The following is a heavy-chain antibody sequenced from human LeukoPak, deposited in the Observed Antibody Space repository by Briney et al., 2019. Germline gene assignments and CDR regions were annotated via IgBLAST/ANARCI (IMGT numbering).Heavy chain of an antibody. V-gene: IGHV1-2*02. CDR2: ISPDSVGT. J-gene: IGHJ4*02. CDR1: GYTCTGYY. Sequence: ASVKVSCKASGYTCTGYYIHWVRQAPGQGLEWMGWISPDSVGTNYAQKFQGRVTMTRDTSISTAYMELSSLRSDDTAVYYCATRSSASPFAYWGQGTLVTVSS. CDR3: ATRSSASPFAY. D-gene: IGHD6-6*01.